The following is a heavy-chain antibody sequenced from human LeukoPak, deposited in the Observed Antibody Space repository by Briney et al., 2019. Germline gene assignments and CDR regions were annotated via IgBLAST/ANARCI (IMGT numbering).Heavy chain of an antibody. CDR3: PTQGY. J-gene: IGHJ4*02. Sequence: GGSLRLSCAASGFTFRNAWMSWVRQAPGKGLEWVGRMKSKTDGGTTDYAAPVKGRFTISRDDSKNTLYLQMNSLKTEDTAVYYCPTQGYWGQGTLVTVSS. V-gene: IGHV3-15*01. CDR2: MKSKTDGGTT. CDR1: GFTFRNAW.